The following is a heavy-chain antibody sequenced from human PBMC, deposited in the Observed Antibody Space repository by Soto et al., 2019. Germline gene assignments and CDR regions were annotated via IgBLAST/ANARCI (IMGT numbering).Heavy chain of an antibody. D-gene: IGHD3-22*01. V-gene: IGHV3-23*01. CDR1: GFPFSSYP. Sequence: PGESLRLSCAASGFPFSSYPMTWVRQAPGKGLEWVSGISGSAGSTYYADSVKGRFTISRGNSKNTLYLQMNSLRAEDTAVYYCAKVLKYYYDTSGYSGPIDYWGQGTLVTVSS. CDR2: ISGSAGST. CDR3: AKVLKYYYDTSGYSGPIDY. J-gene: IGHJ4*02.